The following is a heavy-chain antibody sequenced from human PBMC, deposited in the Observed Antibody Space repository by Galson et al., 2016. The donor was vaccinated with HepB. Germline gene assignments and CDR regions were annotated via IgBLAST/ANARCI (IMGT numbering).Heavy chain of an antibody. CDR3: SRDGVLLRLWSGPDQSPYYYGMDV. CDR2: ISYDGNNI. Sequence: SLRLSCAASGFSFSSYAMHWVRQAPGKGLEWVAVISYDGNNIYNADSVKGRFTISRDNSKNTLYLQMNSLRPEDTAVYYCSRDGVLLRLWSGPDQSPYYYGMDVWGQGTMVTVSS. D-gene: IGHD3-3*01. CDR1: GFSFSSYA. J-gene: IGHJ6*02. V-gene: IGHV3-30*04.